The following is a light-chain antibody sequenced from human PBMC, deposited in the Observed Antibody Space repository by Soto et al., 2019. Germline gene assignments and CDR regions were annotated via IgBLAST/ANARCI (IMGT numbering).Light chain of an antibody. CDR3: MQRIECPLT. CDR2: WAT. CDR1: HSVFSNSKNRNH. J-gene: IGKJ4*01. V-gene: IGKV4-1*01. Sequence: VMTQSPDSLAVALDPRATINCKSNHSVFSNSKNRNHLSWYQQKPGQPPKLLIYWATTRESGVPDRFSGSGSGTDFTLKISRVEAEDVGVYYCMQRIECPLTFGGGTKVDI.